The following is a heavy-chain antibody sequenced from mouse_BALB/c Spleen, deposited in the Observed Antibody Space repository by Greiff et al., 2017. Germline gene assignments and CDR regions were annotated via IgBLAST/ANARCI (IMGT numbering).Heavy chain of an antibody. D-gene: IGHD2-1*01. CDR1: GFNIKDYY. V-gene: IGHV14-4*02. Sequence: VQLQQSGAELVRSGASVKLSCTASGFNIKDYYMHWVKQRPEQGLEWIGWIDPENGDTEYAPKFQGKATMTADTSSNTAYLQRSSLTSEDTAVYYCNAWGGNYFPLDYGGQGTTLTVSS. CDR2: IDPENGDT. J-gene: IGHJ2*01. CDR3: NAWGGNYFPLDY.